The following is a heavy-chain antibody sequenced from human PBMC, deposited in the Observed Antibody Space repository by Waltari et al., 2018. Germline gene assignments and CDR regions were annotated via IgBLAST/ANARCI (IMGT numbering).Heavy chain of an antibody. J-gene: IGHJ4*02. Sequence: EVQLVESGGGLVKPGGSLRLSCTVSGFTFSNYAMTWVRQAPGKGLEWVSSISGIGDRTYYADSVRGRFTISRDNSKNTVYLQMNNLRAEDAAVYYCVNWREGSATYFDYWGQGTLVTVSS. CDR2: ISGIGDRT. CDR3: VNWREGSATYFDY. V-gene: IGHV3-23*04. CDR1: GFTFSNYA.